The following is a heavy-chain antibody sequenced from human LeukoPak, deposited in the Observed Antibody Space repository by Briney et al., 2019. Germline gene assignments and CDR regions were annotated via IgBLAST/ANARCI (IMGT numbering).Heavy chain of an antibody. Sequence: ASVKVSCKASGYTFTSYGISWVRQAPGQGLEWMGWISAYNGNTNYAQKLQGRVTMTTDTSTSTAYMELRSLRSDDTAVYYCARDDDSGSPGHGDSNYWGQGTLVTVSS. V-gene: IGHV1-18*01. CDR1: GYTFTSYG. CDR2: ISAYNGNT. J-gene: IGHJ4*02. D-gene: IGHD1-26*01. CDR3: ARDDDSGSPGHGDSNY.